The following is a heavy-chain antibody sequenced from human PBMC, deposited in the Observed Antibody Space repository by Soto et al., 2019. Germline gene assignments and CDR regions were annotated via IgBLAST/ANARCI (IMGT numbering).Heavy chain of an antibody. D-gene: IGHD3-10*01. CDR2: IYYSGST. CDR3: ARAPAGHYFDYYYGMDV. V-gene: IGHV4-59*01. J-gene: IGHJ6*02. CDR1: GGSINSYF. Sequence: PSETLSLTCTVSGGSINSYFWTWIRQSPGKGLEWIGYIYYSGSTNYNPSLKSRVTISVDTSKNQFSLKLSSVTAADTAVYYCARAPAGHYFDYYYGMDVWGQGTTVTVSS.